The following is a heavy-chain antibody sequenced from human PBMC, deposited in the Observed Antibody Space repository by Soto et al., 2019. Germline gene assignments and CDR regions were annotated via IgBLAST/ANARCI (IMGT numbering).Heavy chain of an antibody. CDR1: GYSFTSYW. CDR2: IYPGDSDT. CDR3: GRRSGYSSSWYYFDY. D-gene: IGHD6-13*01. Sequence: GESLKISCKGSGYSFTSYWIGWVRQMPGKGLEWMGIIYPGDSDTRYSPSFQGQVTISADKSIRTAYLQWSSLKASDTAMYYCGRRSGYSSSWYYFDYWGQGTLVTVSS. J-gene: IGHJ4*02. V-gene: IGHV5-51*01.